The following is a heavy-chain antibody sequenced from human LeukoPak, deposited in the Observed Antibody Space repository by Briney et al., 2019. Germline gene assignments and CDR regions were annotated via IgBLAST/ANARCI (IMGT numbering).Heavy chain of an antibody. J-gene: IGHJ5*02. CDR1: GYTFTSYA. CDR3: ARAPITMVRGSWFDP. D-gene: IGHD3-10*01. CDR2: INAGNGNT. Sequence: GASVKVSCKAFGYTFTSYAMHWVRQAPGQRLEWMGWINAGNGNTKYSQKFQGRVTITRDTSASTAYMELSSLRSEDTAVYYCARAPITMVRGSWFDPWGQGTLVTVSS. V-gene: IGHV1-3*01.